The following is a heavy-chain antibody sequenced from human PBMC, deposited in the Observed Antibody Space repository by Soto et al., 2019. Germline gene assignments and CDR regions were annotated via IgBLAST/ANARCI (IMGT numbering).Heavy chain of an antibody. J-gene: IGHJ4*02. D-gene: IGHD3-10*01. CDR3: ARTYGSGSYFDY. V-gene: IGHV3-23*04. CDR2: ITGTGGDT. Sequence: EVQLVESGGGLVKPGGSLRLSCAASGFTFSNFVMRWVRQTPGKGLEWVSTITGTGGDTYYTDSVKGRFTISRDNSKNTLYLQMSSLRAEDTAVYYCARTYGSGSYFDYWGQGTLVTVSS. CDR1: GFTFSNFV.